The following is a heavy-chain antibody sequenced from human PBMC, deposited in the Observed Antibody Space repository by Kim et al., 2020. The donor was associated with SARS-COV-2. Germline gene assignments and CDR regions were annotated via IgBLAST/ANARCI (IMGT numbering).Heavy chain of an antibody. Sequence: ASVKVSCKASGDTFTTYARQWVRQTLGQSPECIGCVNTGNGDTRYSQKFQGVVTVTRDTSATTAYMELSSLTPEDTAVYYCGRQRVGSSILRYVAFWGQGTMVTVSS. CDR2: VNTGNGDT. J-gene: IGHJ4*02. CDR3: GRQRVGSSILRYVAF. V-gene: IGHV1-3*04. D-gene: IGHD2-21*02. CDR1: GDTFTTYA.